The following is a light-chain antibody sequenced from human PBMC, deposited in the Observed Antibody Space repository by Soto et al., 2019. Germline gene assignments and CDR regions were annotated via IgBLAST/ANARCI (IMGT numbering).Light chain of an antibody. CDR3: QQYGSSPIT. CDR1: QSISSNY. CDR2: GAS. J-gene: IGKJ5*01. Sequence: IGLAPSPGTVSFSPGERVTHACWVSQSISSNYLAWYQQKPGQAPRLLIYGASTRVTGIPDRFSGSGSGTDFTLTISRLEPEDFAVYYCQQYGSSPITFGQGTRLEIK. V-gene: IGKV3-20*01.